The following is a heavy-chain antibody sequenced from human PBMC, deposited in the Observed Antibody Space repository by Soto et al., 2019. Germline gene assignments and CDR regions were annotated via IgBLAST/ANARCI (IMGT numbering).Heavy chain of an antibody. CDR2: IGSSSNYI. CDR3: AREAHFYGRSDVFDI. CDR1: GFSFSLYT. D-gene: IGHD3-10*02. Sequence: EVQLLESGGGVVQPGGSLRLSCVASGFSFSLYTMTWVRQAPGRGLEWVSSIGSSSNYIYYADSMKGRFTISRDNAKSSLYLQMNSLRADDTAVYYCAREAHFYGRSDVFDIWGQGTMVTVSS. V-gene: IGHV3-21*02. J-gene: IGHJ3*02.